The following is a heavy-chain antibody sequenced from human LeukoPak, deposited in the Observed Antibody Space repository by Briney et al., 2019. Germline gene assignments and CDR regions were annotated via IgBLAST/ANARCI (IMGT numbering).Heavy chain of an antibody. J-gene: IGHJ5*02. CDR3: ARDHYDSSGYLFDP. V-gene: IGHV4-31*03. Sequence: SQTLSLTCTVSGGSISSGGYYWSWIRQHPGKGLEWIGYIYYSGSTYYNPSLKSRITISVDTSKNQFSLKLSSVTAADTAVYCCARDHYDSSGYLFDPWGQGTLVTVSS. CDR1: GGSISSGGYY. D-gene: IGHD3-22*01. CDR2: IYYSGST.